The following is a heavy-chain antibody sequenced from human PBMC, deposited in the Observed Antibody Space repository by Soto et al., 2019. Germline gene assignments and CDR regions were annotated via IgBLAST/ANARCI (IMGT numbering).Heavy chain of an antibody. J-gene: IGHJ5*02. CDR3: ARLLTVTTGENWFDP. CDR2: INPSGGST. CDR1: GYTFTSYY. D-gene: IGHD4-17*01. V-gene: IGHV1-46*01. Sequence: QVQLVQSGAEVKKPGASVKVSCKASGYTFTSYYMHWVRQAPGQGLEWMGIINPSGGSTSYAQKFQGSVTMTRDTSTRTVYMELSSLRSEDTAVYYCARLLTVTTGENWFDPWGQGTLVTVSS.